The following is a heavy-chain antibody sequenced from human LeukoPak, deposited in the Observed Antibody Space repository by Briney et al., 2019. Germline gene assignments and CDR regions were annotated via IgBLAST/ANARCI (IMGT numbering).Heavy chain of an antibody. CDR3: ARDGGGDYGGNLEDDAFDI. CDR2: IIPIFGTA. V-gene: IGHV1-69*01. CDR1: GGTFSSYA. D-gene: IGHD4-23*01. J-gene: IGHJ3*02. Sequence: SVKVSCKASGGTFSSYAISWVRQAPGQGLEWMGGIIPIFGTANYAQKFQGRVTITADESTSTAYMELSSLRSEDTAVYYCARDGGGDYGGNLEDDAFDIWGQGTMVTVSS.